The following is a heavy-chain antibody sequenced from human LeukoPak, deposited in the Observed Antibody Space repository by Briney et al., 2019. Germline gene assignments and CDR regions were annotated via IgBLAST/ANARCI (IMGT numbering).Heavy chain of an antibody. V-gene: IGHV1-69*13. CDR1: GYTYTSYY. J-gene: IGHJ5*02. Sequence: SVKVSCKASGYTYTSYYMHWVRQAPGQGLEWMGGIIPIFGTANYAQKFQGRVTITADESTSTAYMELSSLRSEDTAVYYCARGPMGYSDDNWFDPWGQGTLVTVSS. CDR2: IIPIFGTA. CDR3: ARGPMGYSDDNWFDP. D-gene: IGHD6-13*01.